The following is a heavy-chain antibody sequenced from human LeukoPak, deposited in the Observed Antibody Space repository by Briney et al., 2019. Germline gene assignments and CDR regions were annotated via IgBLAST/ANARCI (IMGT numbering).Heavy chain of an antibody. CDR2: ISHIGRT. Sequence: SETLSLTCAVSGDSFSSHYWTWIRQSPGTGLDWIGYISHIGRTNYNPSLKSRVTISIDTSKNQFSLKLRSVTAADTAVYYCARDLVTVTKGFDIWGQGTMVSVSS. CDR3: ARDLVTVTKGFDI. D-gene: IGHD4-17*01. V-gene: IGHV4-59*11. CDR1: GDSFSSHY. J-gene: IGHJ3*02.